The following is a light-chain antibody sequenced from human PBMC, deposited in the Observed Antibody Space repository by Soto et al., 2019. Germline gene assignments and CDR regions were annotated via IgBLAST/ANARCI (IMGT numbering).Light chain of an antibody. CDR1: QDIGND. Sequence: AIQMTQSPSSLSASVGDRVTITCRASQDIGNDLGWYQQKPGKAPKLLIYGTSTLQSGVPSRFSGSGSGTGFTLTISSLQPEDFALYYCHQRQSWPRTFGQGTKVDI. J-gene: IGKJ1*01. CDR2: GTS. V-gene: IGKV1-6*01. CDR3: HQRQSWPRT.